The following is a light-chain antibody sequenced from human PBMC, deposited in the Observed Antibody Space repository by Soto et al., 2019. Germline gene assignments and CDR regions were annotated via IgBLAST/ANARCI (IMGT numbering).Light chain of an antibody. CDR2: GAS. Sequence: EIEMTQSPATLSVSPGERAALSCRASESVTSNLAWYQQKPGQAPRLLIYGASTRPTGIPARFSGSGSGTEFTLTISSLQSEDFAVYYCQHYNNWPPRGTFGQGTKVEIK. CDR3: QHYNNWPPRGT. CDR1: ESVTSN. V-gene: IGKV3-15*01. J-gene: IGKJ1*01.